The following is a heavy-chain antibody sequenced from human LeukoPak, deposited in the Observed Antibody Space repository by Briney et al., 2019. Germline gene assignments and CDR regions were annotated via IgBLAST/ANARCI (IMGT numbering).Heavy chain of an antibody. J-gene: IGHJ3*02. V-gene: IGHV3-23*01. CDR1: GFTFSSYA. D-gene: IGHD1-1*01. CDR3: ATDRTGTDAFDI. Sequence: GGSLRLSCAASGFTFSSYAMSWVRRAPGKGLEWVSAISGSGGSTYYADSVKGRFTISRDNSKNTLYLQMNSLRAEDTAVYYCATDRTGTDAFDIWGQGTMVTVSS. CDR2: ISGSGGST.